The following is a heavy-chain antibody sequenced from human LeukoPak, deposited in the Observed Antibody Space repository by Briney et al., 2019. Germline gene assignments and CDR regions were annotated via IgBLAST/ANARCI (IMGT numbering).Heavy chain of an antibody. CDR2: INHSGST. D-gene: IGHD3-3*01. CDR3: ARGPTIFGAAEDPNDY. J-gene: IGHJ4*02. V-gene: IGHV4-34*01. Sequence: SETLSLTCAVYGGSFSGYYWSWIRQPPGKGLEWIGEINHSGSTNYNPSLKSRVTISVDTSKNQFSLKLSSVTAADTAVYYCARGPTIFGAAEDPNDYWGQGTLVTVSS. CDR1: GGSFSGYY.